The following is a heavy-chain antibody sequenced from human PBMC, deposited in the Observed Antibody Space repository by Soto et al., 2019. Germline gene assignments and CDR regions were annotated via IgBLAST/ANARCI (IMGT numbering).Heavy chain of an antibody. CDR3: ARESGWCGEFNYYYNGMDV. CDR1: GGSISSGNYY. V-gene: IGHV4-30-4*01. Sequence: QVQLQESGPGLVKPSQTLSLTCTVSGGSISSGNYYWTWIRQPPGKGLEWIGNIFYSGTTYYNPSRESRVSISIDTSKNQFSLKVSSVTAADTAVYYCARESGWCGEFNYYYNGMDVWGQGIMVTVSS. D-gene: IGHD3-10*01. J-gene: IGHJ6*02. CDR2: IFYSGTT.